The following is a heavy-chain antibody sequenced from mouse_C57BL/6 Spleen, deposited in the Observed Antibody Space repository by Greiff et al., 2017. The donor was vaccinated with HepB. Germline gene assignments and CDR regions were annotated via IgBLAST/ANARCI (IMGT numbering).Heavy chain of an antibody. CDR1: GFNIKNTY. CDR3: ARGGTTVVATPYWYFDV. CDR2: IDPANGNT. Sequence: VQLKESVAELVRPGASVKLSCTASGFNIKNTYMHWVKQRPEQGLEWIGRIDPANGNTKYAPKFQGKATITADTSSNTAYLQLSSLTSEDTAIYYCARGGTTVVATPYWYFDVWGTGTTVTVSS. V-gene: IGHV14-3*01. J-gene: IGHJ1*03. D-gene: IGHD1-1*01.